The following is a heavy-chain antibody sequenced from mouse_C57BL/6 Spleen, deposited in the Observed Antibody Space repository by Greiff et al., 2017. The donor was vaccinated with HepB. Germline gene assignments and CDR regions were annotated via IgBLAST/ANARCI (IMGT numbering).Heavy chain of an antibody. D-gene: IGHD1-1*01. CDR3: SRPDYYGSSYEYFDV. Sequence: EVMLVESGGGLVKPGGSLKLSCAASGFTFSDYGMHCVRQAPEKGLECVAYIRSGSITIYYAATVKVLFTISRDNAKNTLFLQMPSLRSEDTAMYYCSRPDYYGSSYEYFDVWGTGTTVTVSS. CDR1: GFTFSDYG. V-gene: IGHV5-17*01. CDR2: IRSGSITI. J-gene: IGHJ1*03.